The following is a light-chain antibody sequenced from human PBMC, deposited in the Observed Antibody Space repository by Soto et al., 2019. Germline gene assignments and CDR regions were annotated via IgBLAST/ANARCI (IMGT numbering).Light chain of an antibody. CDR1: SSDVGSYNL. V-gene: IGLV2-23*01. CDR3: CSYAGSSTHYV. J-gene: IGLJ1*01. CDR2: EGS. Sequence: QSALTQPDSVSGSPGQSITISCTGTSSDVGSYNLVSWYQQHTGKAPKLMIYEGSKRPSGVSNRFSGSKSGNTASLTISGLQAEDEADYYCCSYAGSSTHYVFGTGTQVTFL.